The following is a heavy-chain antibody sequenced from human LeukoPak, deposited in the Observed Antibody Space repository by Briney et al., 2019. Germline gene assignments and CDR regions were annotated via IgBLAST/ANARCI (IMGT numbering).Heavy chain of an antibody. V-gene: IGHV1-18*04. CDR1: GYTFTSYG. D-gene: IGHD3-10*01. CDR3: ARDRPTYGSGSLKVYYYGMDV. CDR2: ISAYNGNT. Sequence: ASVKVSCKASGYTFTSYGISWVRQAPGQGLEWMGWISAYNGNTNYAQKLQGRVTMTTDTSTSTAYMELRSLRSGDTAVYYCARDRPTYGSGSLKVYYYGMDVWGKGTTVTVSS. J-gene: IGHJ6*04.